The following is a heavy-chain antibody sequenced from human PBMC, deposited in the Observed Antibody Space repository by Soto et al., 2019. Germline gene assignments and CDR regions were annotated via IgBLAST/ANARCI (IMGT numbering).Heavy chain of an antibody. Sequence: ASVKVSCKAPGYTFTSYYMHWARQAPGQGLEWMGIINPSGGSTSYAQKFQGRVTMTRDTSTSTVYMELSSLRSEDTAVYYCARDGPFVVVVAATPNDAFDIWGQGTMVTVSS. CDR1: GYTFTSYY. V-gene: IGHV1-46*03. CDR2: INPSGGST. J-gene: IGHJ3*02. CDR3: ARDGPFVVVVAATPNDAFDI. D-gene: IGHD2-15*01.